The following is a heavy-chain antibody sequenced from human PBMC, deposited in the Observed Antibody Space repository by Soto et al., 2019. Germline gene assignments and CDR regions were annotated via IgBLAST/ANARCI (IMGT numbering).Heavy chain of an antibody. CDR3: ARVGDYGGYSELGDY. CDR2: INPSGGST. CDR1: GYTFSSHY. Sequence: ASVKVSCKASGYTFSSHYMHWVRQAPGQGLEWMGVINPSGGSTRYAQKFLGRVTMTRDTSTNTVYMELSSLRSEDTGVYFCARVGDYGGYSELGDYWGQGTLVTVSS. D-gene: IGHD4-17*01. V-gene: IGHV1-46*01. J-gene: IGHJ4*02.